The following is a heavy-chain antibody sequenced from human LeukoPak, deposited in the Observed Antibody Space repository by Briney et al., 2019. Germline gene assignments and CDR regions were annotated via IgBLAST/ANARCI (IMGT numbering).Heavy chain of an antibody. D-gene: IGHD2-8*01. J-gene: IGHJ4*02. CDR2: IHQHGNEK. CDR3: ATLNGPLFEY. Sequence: GGSLRLSCAASGFTFSNYWMSWVRQAPGKGLEWVASIHQHGNEKYFVDSVRGRFTISRDSAKTSLYLQMSSLRAEDTAVYYCATLNGPLFEYWGQGTLVTVSS. V-gene: IGHV3-7*01. CDR1: GFTFSNYW.